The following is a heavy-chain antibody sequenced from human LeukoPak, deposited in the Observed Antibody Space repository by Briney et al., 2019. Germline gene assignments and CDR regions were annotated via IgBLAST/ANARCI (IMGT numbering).Heavy chain of an antibody. CDR1: GYTFTGYY. Sequence: ASVKVSCKASGYTFTGYYVHWVRQAPGQGLEWMGWINPNSAGTNYAQKLQGRVTMTTDTSTSTAYMELRSLRSDDTAVYYCASLKNSYDSSGYSVTDAFDIWGQGTMVTVSS. V-gene: IGHV1-2*02. D-gene: IGHD3-22*01. J-gene: IGHJ3*02. CDR3: ASLKNSYDSSGYSVTDAFDI. CDR2: INPNSAGT.